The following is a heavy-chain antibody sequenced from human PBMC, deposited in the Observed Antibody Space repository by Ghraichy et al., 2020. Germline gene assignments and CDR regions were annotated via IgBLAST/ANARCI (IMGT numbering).Heavy chain of an antibody. CDR3: ASSATHYYYSGGSKVAWPGASDI. CDR1: GDSIGSSSYY. J-gene: IGHJ3*02. CDR2: IYYSGST. D-gene: IGHD3-22*01. V-gene: IGHV4-61*05. Sequence: SETLSHTCTVSGDSIGSSSYYWSWIRQPPGKGLEWIGCIYYSGSTTQNPSLKSRVTISVDPSKNQFSLNLSSVTAADTAMYYCASSATHYYYSGGSKVAWPGASDIWGQGTMVTVSS.